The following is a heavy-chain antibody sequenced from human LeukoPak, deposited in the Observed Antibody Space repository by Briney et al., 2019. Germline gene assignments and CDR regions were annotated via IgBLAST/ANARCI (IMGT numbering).Heavy chain of an antibody. CDR1: GHSISSGGYY. CDR3: ARSREGAYYYDSSGYYYVPAFFDY. J-gene: IGHJ4*02. Sequence: SQTLSLTCSVSGHSISSGGYYWSWIRQHSGKGLEWIGYISYSGSPYYNPSLKSQVTISVDTSKNQLSLKLSSVTAADTAVYYCARSREGAYYYDSSGYYYVPAFFDYWGQGTLVTVSS. CDR2: ISYSGSP. D-gene: IGHD3-22*01. V-gene: IGHV4-31*01.